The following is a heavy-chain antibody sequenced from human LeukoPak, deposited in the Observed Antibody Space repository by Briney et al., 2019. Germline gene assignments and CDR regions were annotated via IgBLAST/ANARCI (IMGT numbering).Heavy chain of an antibody. V-gene: IGHV3-48*03. CDR3: ARDPVLDY. Sequence: GGSLTLSCAASGFTFSTYEMNWVRQAPAKGLEWVAYISSSGSTIYYADSVKGRFTISRDNAKNSLYLQMNSLRAEDTAVYYCARDPVLDYWGQGNLVTVSS. CDR2: ISSSGSTI. D-gene: IGHD4-17*01. J-gene: IGHJ4*02. CDR1: GFTFSTYE.